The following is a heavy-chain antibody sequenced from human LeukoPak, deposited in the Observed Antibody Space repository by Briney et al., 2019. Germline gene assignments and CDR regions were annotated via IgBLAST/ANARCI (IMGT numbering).Heavy chain of an antibody. CDR1: GYTFTGYY. D-gene: IGHD2-2*01. V-gene: IGHV1-2*06. CDR2: INPNSGGT. CDR3: ARDVGYCSRTSCHDVGDY. J-gene: IGHJ4*02. Sequence: ASVKVSCKASGYTFTGYYMHWVRQAPGQGLEWMGRINPNSGGTNYAQKFQGRVTMTRDTSISTAYMELSRLRSDDTAVYYCARDVGYCSRTSCHDVGDYWGQGTLVTVSP.